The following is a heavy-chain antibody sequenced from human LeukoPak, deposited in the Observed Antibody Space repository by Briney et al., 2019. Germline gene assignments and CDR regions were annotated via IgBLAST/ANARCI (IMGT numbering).Heavy chain of an antibody. CDR3: ARGQVQDY. Sequence: PSETLSLTCTVSGGSISSYYWSWIRQPPGKGLEWIGYIYYSGSTNYNPSLKSRVTISVDTSKNQFSLKLSSVTAADTAVYYCARGQVQDYWGQGTLVTVSS. V-gene: IGHV4-59*12. CDR2: IYYSGST. J-gene: IGHJ4*02. CDR1: GGSISSYY.